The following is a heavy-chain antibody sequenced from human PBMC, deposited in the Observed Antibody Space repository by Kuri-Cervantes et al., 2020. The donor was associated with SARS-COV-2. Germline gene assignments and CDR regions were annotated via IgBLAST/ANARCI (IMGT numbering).Heavy chain of an antibody. CDR3: ATPRTGYSSSWGAFDI. CDR1: GYTFTSYA. J-gene: IGHJ3*02. Sequence: ASVKVSCKASGYTFTSYAMHWVRQAPGQRLEWMGWINAGNGNTKYSQKFQGRVTITRDTSASTAYMELSSLRSEDTAVYYCATPRTGYSSSWGAFDIWGQGTMVTVSS. CDR2: INAGNGNT. D-gene: IGHD6-13*01. V-gene: IGHV1-3*01.